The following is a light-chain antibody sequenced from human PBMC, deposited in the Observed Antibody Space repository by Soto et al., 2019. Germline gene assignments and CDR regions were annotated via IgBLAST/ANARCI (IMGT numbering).Light chain of an antibody. J-gene: IGKJ4*01. CDR3: QQYYSSPLT. Sequence: DIVMTQSPDSLAVSLGERATINCKSSQSVLYSSNTWNYLAWYQQRPGQPPKLLLYWASTREAGVPDRFSGSGSVTDFTLTISSLQAEDGAVYYCQQYYSSPLTFGGGTKVEIK. V-gene: IGKV4-1*01. CDR1: QSVLYSSNTWNY. CDR2: WAS.